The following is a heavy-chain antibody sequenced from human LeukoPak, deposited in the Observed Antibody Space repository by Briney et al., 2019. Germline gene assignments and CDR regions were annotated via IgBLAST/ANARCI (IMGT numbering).Heavy chain of an antibody. CDR1: GDSISSYY. D-gene: IGHD4-23*01. CDR2: IYSSGST. CDR3: ARDPAGGTPYYYYYGMDV. Sequence: SETLSLTCSVSGDSISSYYRTWIRQPAGKGLEWIGRIYSSGSTNYNPSLKSRVTMSVDTSKNQFSLKLSSVTAADTAVYYCARDPAGGTPYYYYYGMDVWGQGTTVTVSS. V-gene: IGHV4-4*07. J-gene: IGHJ6*02.